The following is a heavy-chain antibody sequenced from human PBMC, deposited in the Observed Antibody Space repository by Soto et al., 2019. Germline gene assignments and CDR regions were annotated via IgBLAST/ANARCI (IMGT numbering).Heavy chain of an antibody. CDR1: GFTFSAYN. J-gene: IGHJ4*02. V-gene: IGHV3-23*04. Sequence: EVQLVESGGGLVKPGESLRLSCAGSGFTFSAYNINWVRQAPGKGLDWVSAISNSGTGTYYADSVKGRFTISRDNSDNTLFLQMSSLRADDTAVYYCTSGGYWGQGTLVTVSS. D-gene: IGHD3-16*01. CDR2: ISNSGTGT. CDR3: TSGGY.